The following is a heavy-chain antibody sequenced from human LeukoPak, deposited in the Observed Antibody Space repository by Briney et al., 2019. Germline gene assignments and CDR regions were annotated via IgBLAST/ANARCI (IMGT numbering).Heavy chain of an antibody. J-gene: IGHJ4*02. CDR3: ARDMDGGDPMYYFDY. Sequence: PGGSLRLSCAASGFTFSSYGMHWVRQAPGKGLEWVAVIWYDGSNKYCADSVKGRFTIPRDNSKNTLYLQMNSLRAEDTAVYYCARDMDGGDPMYYFDYWGQGTLVTVSS. D-gene: IGHD2-21*02. CDR2: IWYDGSNK. CDR1: GFTFSSYG. V-gene: IGHV3-33*01.